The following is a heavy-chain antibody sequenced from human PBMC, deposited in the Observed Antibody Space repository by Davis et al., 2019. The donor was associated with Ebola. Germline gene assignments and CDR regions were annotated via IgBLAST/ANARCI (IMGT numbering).Heavy chain of an antibody. V-gene: IGHV3-48*03. J-gene: IGHJ4*02. CDR3: ARLATAMVPFDY. CDR2: ISSSDSTI. Sequence: GGSLRLSCAASGFTFSSYEMNWVRQAPGKGLEWVSYISSSDSTIYYADSVKGRFTISRDNAKKSLYLQMNSLRAEDTAVYYCARLATAMVPFDYWGRGTLVTVSS. CDR1: GFTFSSYE. D-gene: IGHD3-10*01.